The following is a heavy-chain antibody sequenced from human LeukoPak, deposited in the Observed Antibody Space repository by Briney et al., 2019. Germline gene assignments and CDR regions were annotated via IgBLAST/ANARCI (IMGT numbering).Heavy chain of an antibody. D-gene: IGHD2-2*01. CDR3: ARSRDCASTSCYQPFDY. J-gene: IGHJ4*02. CDR1: GFTFSNYA. CDR2: ISYDGSNK. Sequence: GRSLRLSCAASGFTFSNYAMQWVRQAPGKGLEWVEVISYDGSNKDYADSVKGRFTISRDNSKNTLYLQMNSLRGEDTAVYYCARSRDCASTSCYQPFDYWGQGTLVTVSS. V-gene: IGHV3-30*04.